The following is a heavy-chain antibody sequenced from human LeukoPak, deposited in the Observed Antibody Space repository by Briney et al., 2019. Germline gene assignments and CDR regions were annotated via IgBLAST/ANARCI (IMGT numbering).Heavy chain of an antibody. CDR3: ARVGQGCFGL. CDR1: GGSISTYY. Sequence: SETLSLTCTVSGGSISTYYWSWIRQPPGQGLEWIGYVDYSRSTNYNPSLKSRVTISVDTSKNQFSLKLSSVTTADTAVYYCARVGQGCFGLWGRGTLVTVLS. V-gene: IGHV4-59*01. J-gene: IGHJ2*01. CDR2: VDYSRST.